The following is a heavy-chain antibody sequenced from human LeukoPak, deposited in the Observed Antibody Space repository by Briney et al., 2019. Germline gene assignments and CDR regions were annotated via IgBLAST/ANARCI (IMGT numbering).Heavy chain of an antibody. D-gene: IGHD2-15*01. CDR2: IHYSGIA. CDR3: ARQTICSGANCYYYMDV. J-gene: IGHJ6*03. V-gene: IGHV4-30-4*01. CDR1: GASVSSADHY. Sequence: PQTLSLTCTVSGASVSSADHYWRWIRQPPGKGLEYIGNIHYSGIAYYSPSLKSRLTISVDTSKNQFSLRLTSMTAADTAVYYCARQTICSGANCYYYMDVWGKGTTVAVSS.